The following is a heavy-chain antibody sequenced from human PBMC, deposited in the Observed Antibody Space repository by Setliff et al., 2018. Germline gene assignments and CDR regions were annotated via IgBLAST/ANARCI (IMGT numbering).Heavy chain of an antibody. CDR2: ISYDGSNK. V-gene: IGHV3-30*04. D-gene: IGHD3-3*01. J-gene: IGHJ4*02. CDR3: ARVYDFWSGYYVDY. Sequence: GSLRLSCAASGFTFSSYAMHWVRQAPGKGLEWVAVISYDGSNKYYADSVKGRFTISRDNAKNSLYLQMNSLRAEDTAVYYCARVYDFWSGYYVDYWGQGTLVTVSS. CDR1: GFTFSSYA.